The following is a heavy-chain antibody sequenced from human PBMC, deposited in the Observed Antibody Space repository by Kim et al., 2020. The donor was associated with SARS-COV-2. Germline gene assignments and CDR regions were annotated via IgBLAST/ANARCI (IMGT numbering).Heavy chain of an antibody. CDR3: ARRYCRGGNCYCELVDY. D-gene: IGHD2-15*01. CDR1: GFTFSDYY. Sequence: GGSLRLSCAASGFTFSDYYMNWIRQAPGKGPEWVAGISSSSRFTNYADSVKGRFTISRDNAKNSLYLQMNSLRAEDTAVYYCARRYCRGGNCYCELVDYWGQGTLVTVSS. CDR2: ISSSSRFT. V-gene: IGHV3-11*03. J-gene: IGHJ4*02.